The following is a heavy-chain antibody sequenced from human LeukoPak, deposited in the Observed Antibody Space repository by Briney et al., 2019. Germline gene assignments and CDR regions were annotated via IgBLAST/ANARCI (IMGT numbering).Heavy chain of an antibody. J-gene: IGHJ6*02. CDR3: ARDGDTYGYYYYGLDV. CDR2: INPNTGGT. Sequence: ASVKVSCKASGYTFTGYYMHWVRQAPGQGLECMGWINPNTGGTKYAQKFQGRVTMTRDTSISTAYMELSSLRSDDTAVYYCARDGDTYGYYYYGLDVWGQGATVTVSS. CDR1: GYTFTGYY. V-gene: IGHV1-2*02. D-gene: IGHD5-18*01.